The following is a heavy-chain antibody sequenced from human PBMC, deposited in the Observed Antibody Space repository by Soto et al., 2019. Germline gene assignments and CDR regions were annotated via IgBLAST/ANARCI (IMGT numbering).Heavy chain of an antibody. CDR2: INPNSGGT. J-gene: IGHJ6*02. CDR1: GYTFTGYY. CDR3: ARDLMSLRFLEWLSPGGMDV. Sequence: GASVKVSCKASGYTFTGYYMHWVRQAPGQGLEWMGWINPNSGGTNYAQKFQGRVTMTRDTSISTAYMELSRLRSDDTAVYYCARDLMSLRFLEWLSPGGMDVWGQGTTVTVS. D-gene: IGHD3-3*01. V-gene: IGHV1-2*02.